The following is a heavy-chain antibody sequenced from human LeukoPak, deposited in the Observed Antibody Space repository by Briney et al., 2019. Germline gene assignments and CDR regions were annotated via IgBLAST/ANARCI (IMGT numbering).Heavy chain of an antibody. CDR3: ARGGYYGSGNDFRFDP. CDR1: GGSISSYH. V-gene: IGHV4-59*01. Sequence: PSETLSLTCTVSGGSISSYHWSWIRQPPGKGLECIGYIYYSGSTNYNPSLKSRVTISVDTSKNQFSLKLSSVTAADTAVYYCARGGYYGSGNDFRFDPWGQGTLVTVSS. CDR2: IYYSGST. D-gene: IGHD3-10*01. J-gene: IGHJ5*02.